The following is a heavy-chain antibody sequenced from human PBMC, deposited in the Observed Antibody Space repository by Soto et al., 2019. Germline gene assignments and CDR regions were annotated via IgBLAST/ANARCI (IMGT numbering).Heavy chain of an antibody. Sequence: QVLLVQSGGEVRKPGASVKVSCKTSGYTFTSHGVSWLRQAPGQGLEWTGWISTYSGKRNYARKFQDRVTMGSDTSTSTVYRELRSLRSDDTAVYYCARDPSTSRFDYWGQGTLVTVSS. CDR2: ISTYSGKR. V-gene: IGHV1-18*01. D-gene: IGHD2-2*01. CDR1: GYTFTSHG. CDR3: ARDPSTSRFDY. J-gene: IGHJ4*02.